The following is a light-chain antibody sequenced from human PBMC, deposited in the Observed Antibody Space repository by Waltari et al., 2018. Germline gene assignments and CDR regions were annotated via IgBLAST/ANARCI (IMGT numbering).Light chain of an antibody. V-gene: IGKV3-15*01. J-gene: IGKJ3*01. CDR1: QSVADN. CDR3: QQYNRWPPIT. Sequence: IVMTQSPATLSLSPGERATLSCRASQSVADNIAWYQQKPGQAPRLLIYAASARATGIPARVTGSGSGTEFTLTISSLQSEDFAVYFCQQYNRWPPITFGPGTKVEI. CDR2: AAS.